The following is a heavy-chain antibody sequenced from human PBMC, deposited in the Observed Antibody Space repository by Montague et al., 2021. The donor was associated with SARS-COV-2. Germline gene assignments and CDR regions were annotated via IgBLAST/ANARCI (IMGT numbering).Heavy chain of an antibody. V-gene: IGHV4-59*08. CDR2: ISDSGST. CDR3: ARHYSATLPAVY. J-gene: IGHJ4*02. Sequence: SETLSLTCTVSGGSISSFYWSWFRQPPGKGLEWIGYISDSGSTSYNPSLTSRVTMSVDTSKNQFSLKVNSVTAADTAVYYCARHYSATLPAVYWGQGTLVTASS. D-gene: IGHD2-15*01. CDR1: GGSISSFY.